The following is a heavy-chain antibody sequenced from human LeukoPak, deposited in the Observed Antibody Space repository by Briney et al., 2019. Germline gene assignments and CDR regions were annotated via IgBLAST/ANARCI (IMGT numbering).Heavy chain of an antibody. Sequence: GSLRLSCAASGFTFSSYAMHWVRQAPGKGLEWVAFISYDGSNKYYADSVKGRFTISRDNSKNTLYLQMNSLRAEDTAVYYCARDNREQQLVPPTFDYWGQGTLVTVSS. CDR2: ISYDGSNK. V-gene: IGHV3-30-3*01. D-gene: IGHD6-13*01. CDR3: ARDNREQQLVPPTFDY. CDR1: GFTFSSYA. J-gene: IGHJ4*02.